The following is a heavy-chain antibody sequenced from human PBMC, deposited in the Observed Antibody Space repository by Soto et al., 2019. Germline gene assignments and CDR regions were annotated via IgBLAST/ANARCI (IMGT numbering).Heavy chain of an antibody. CDR1: GGTFSSYT. J-gene: IGHJ4*02. V-gene: IGHV1-69*08. D-gene: IGHD6-13*01. CDR3: ARETIAAAGTFDY. CDR2: IIPILGIA. Sequence: QVQLVQSGAEVKKPGSSVKVSCKASGGTFSSYTISWVRQAPGQGLEWMGRIIPILGIANYAQKFQGRVTITADKTTSTADMELSSLRSEDTAVYYCARETIAAAGTFDYWGKGTLVTVSS.